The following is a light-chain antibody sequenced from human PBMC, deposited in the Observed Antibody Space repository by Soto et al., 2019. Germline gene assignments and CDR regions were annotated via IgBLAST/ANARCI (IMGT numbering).Light chain of an antibody. Sequence: QSVLTQPASVSGSPGQSITISCTGTSSDVGAYNFVSWYQQHPGKAPKLMIYDVTNRPSGVSSRFSGSKSGNTASLAISGLTAEDEADYSCSSYTTSNTLVFGGGTKLTVL. V-gene: IGLV2-14*03. J-gene: IGLJ2*01. CDR2: DVT. CDR3: SSYTTSNTLV. CDR1: SSDVGAYNF.